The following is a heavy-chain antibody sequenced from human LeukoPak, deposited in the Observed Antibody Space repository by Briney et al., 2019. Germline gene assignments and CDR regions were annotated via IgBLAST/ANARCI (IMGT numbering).Heavy chain of an antibody. CDR3: ARLYSGSYIY. Sequence: SETLSLTCAVYGGSFSGYYWSWIRQPPGKGLEWIGEINHSGSTNYNPPLKSRVTISVDTSKNQFSLKLSSVTAADTAVYFRARLYSGSYIYWGQGTLVTVSS. D-gene: IGHD1-26*01. V-gene: IGHV4-34*01. CDR2: INHSGST. J-gene: IGHJ4*02. CDR1: GGSFSGYY.